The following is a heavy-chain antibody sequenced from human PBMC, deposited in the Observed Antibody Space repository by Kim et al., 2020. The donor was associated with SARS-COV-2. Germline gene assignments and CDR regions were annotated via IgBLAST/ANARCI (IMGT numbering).Heavy chain of an antibody. Sequence: GGSLRLSCAASGFTVSSNYMSWVRQAPGKGLEWVGVIYSGGSTYYADSVKGRFTISRDNSKNTLYLQMNSLRAEDTAVYYCARDSSGRHDGDPPAVYWGQGTLVTVSS. D-gene: IGHD3-22*01. J-gene: IGHJ4*02. V-gene: IGHV3-53*01. CDR1: GFTVSSNY. CDR2: IYSGGST. CDR3: ARDSSGRHDGDPPAVY.